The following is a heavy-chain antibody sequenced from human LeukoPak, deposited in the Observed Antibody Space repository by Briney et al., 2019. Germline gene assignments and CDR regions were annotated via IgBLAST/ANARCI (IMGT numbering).Heavy chain of an antibody. CDR3: ARGALGSGSYYSIYYYYYYMDV. D-gene: IGHD3-10*01. Sequence: GASVKVSCKASGYTFTSYDINWVRQATGQGLEWMGWMNPNSGNTGYAQKFQGRVTMTRNTSISTAYMELSSLRSEDTAVYYCARGALGSGSYYSIYYYYYYMDVWGKGTTVTISS. CDR1: GYTFTSYD. V-gene: IGHV1-8*01. CDR2: MNPNSGNT. J-gene: IGHJ6*03.